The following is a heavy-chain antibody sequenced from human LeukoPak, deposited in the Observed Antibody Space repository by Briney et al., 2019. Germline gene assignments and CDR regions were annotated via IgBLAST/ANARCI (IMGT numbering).Heavy chain of an antibody. D-gene: IGHD2-2*01. Sequence: PSETLSLTCAVYGGSFSGYYWSWIRQPPGKGLEWIGEINHSGSTNYNPSLKSRVTISVDTSKNQFSLKLSSVTAADTAVYYCARGTDIVVVPAAMAFDPWGQGTLVTVSS. CDR3: ARGTDIVVVPAAMAFDP. CDR1: GGSFSGYY. J-gene: IGHJ5*02. V-gene: IGHV4-34*01. CDR2: INHSGST.